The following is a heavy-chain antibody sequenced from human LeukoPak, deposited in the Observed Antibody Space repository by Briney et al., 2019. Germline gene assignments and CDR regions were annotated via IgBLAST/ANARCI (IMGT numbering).Heavy chain of an antibody. J-gene: IGHJ4*02. CDR3: SRDRGSHPTWELSGFDY. V-gene: IGHV3-66*01. D-gene: IGHD1-26*01. CDR1: GFTFNNYW. Sequence: GGSLRLSCGASGFTFNNYWMTWVRQAPGKGLEWLSVIYSGGSKYYADSGKVRFTISSDNSKNTLYLQMNSLRVEDTAVYYCSRDRGSHPTWELSGFDYWGQGTLVTVSS. CDR2: IYSGGSK.